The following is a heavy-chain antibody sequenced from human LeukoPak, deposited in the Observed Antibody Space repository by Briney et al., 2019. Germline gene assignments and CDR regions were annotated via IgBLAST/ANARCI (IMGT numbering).Heavy chain of an antibody. CDR3: AREWPEEEAAAGTDAFDI. J-gene: IGHJ3*02. V-gene: IGHV4-38-2*02. D-gene: IGHD6-13*01. CDR2: IYDSGST. Sequence: SETLSLTCTVSGYSISSGYYWGWIRQPPGKGLEWIGSIYDSGSTYYNPSLKSRVTISVDTSKNQFSLKLSSVTAADTAVYYCAREWPEEEAAAGTDAFDIWGQGTVVTVSS. CDR1: GYSISSGYY.